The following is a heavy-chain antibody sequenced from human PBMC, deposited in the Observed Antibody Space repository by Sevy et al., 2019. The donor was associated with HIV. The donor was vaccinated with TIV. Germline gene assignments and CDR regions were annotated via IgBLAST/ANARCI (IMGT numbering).Heavy chain of an antibody. CDR2: IYYSGST. CDR1: GGSISSSSYY. J-gene: IGHJ4*02. D-gene: IGHD2-15*01. V-gene: IGHV4-39*01. Sequence: SETLSLTCTVSGGSISSSSYYWGWIRQPPGKGLEWIGSIYYSGSTYYNPSLKSLVTISVDTSNNQFSLRLSSVTAADTAVYYCATAPYCSGGSCYQYYFDYWGRGTLVTVSS. CDR3: ATAPYCSGGSCYQYYFDY.